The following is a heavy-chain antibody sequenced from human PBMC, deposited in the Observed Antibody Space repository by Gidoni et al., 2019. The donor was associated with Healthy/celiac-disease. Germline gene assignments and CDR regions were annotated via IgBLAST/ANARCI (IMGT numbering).Heavy chain of an antibody. Sequence: QLQLQESGPGLVKPSETLSLTCTVSGGSISSSSYYWGWIRQPPGKGLEWIGSIYYSGSTYYNPSLKSRVTISVDTSKNQFSLKLSSVTAADTAVYYCASPLQSVAFDIWGQGTMVTVSS. CDR3: ASPLQSVAFDI. V-gene: IGHV4-39*01. CDR1: GGSISSSSYY. J-gene: IGHJ3*02. D-gene: IGHD4-4*01. CDR2: IYYSGST.